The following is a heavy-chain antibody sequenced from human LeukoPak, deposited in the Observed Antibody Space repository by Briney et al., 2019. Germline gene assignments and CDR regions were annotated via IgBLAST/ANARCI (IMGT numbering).Heavy chain of an antibody. V-gene: IGHV3-9*03. CDR2: ISWNSGSI. D-gene: IGHD1-26*01. CDR3: AKGDSGSYPRDWLDP. CDR1: GFTFDDYA. Sequence: PGGSLRLSCAASGFTFDDYAMHWVRQAPGKGLEWVSGISWNSGSIGYADSVKGRFTISRDNANNSLYLQMNSLKAEDMALYYCAKGDSGSYPRDWLDPWGQGTLVTVSS. J-gene: IGHJ5*02.